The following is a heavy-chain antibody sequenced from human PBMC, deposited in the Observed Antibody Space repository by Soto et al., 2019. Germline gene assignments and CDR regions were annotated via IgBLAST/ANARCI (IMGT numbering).Heavy chain of an antibody. Sequence: QVQLVQSGAEVKKPGSSVKVSCKASGGTFSSYAISWVRQAPGQGLEWMGGIIPIFGTANYAQKFQGRVTITAEESVSTAYRGLSSLISEATAVYYCARVDLNYETNYYYYGMDVCGQGTTVTVS. CDR2: IIPIFGTA. V-gene: IGHV1-69*01. J-gene: IGHJ6*02. CDR1: GGTFSSYA. D-gene: IGHD1-7*01. CDR3: ARVDLNYETNYYYYGMDV.